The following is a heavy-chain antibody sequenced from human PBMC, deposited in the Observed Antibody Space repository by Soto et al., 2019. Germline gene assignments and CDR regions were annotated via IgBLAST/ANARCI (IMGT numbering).Heavy chain of an antibody. V-gene: IGHV4-59*08. D-gene: IGHD3-9*01. J-gene: IGHJ4*02. CDR3: ETQPGYYDILTGYSTYYFDY. CDR1: GGSISSYY. CDR2: IYYRGNT. Sequence: PSETLSLTCTVSGGSISSYYWNWIRQPPGKGLEWIGYIYYRGNTNYNPSLKSRVTISVDTSKNQFSLKLSSVTAADTAVYYCETQPGYYDILTGYSTYYFDYWGQGTPVTVSS.